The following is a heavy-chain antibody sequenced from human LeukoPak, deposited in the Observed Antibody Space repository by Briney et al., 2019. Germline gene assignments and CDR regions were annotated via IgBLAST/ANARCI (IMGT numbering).Heavy chain of an antibody. J-gene: IGHJ6*03. Sequence: PGGSLRLSCAASGFAFSRFWMSWVRQAPGKGLEWVAGINQDGSEKNDVDSVKGRFTIARDNAKNSLYLLMNTLRVEDTAVYYCARAPLERLGYYYYYMDVWGKGTTVTVSS. CDR2: INQDGSEK. V-gene: IGHV3-7*03. D-gene: IGHD7-27*01. CDR1: GFAFSRFW. CDR3: ARAPLERLGYYYYYMDV.